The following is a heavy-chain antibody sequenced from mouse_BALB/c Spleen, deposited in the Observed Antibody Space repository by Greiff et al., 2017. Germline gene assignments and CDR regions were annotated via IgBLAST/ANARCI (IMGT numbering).Heavy chain of an antibody. D-gene: IGHD1-2*01. J-gene: IGHJ4*01. CDR3: ARYRLRDYAMDY. Sequence: EVKVVESGPSLVKPSQTLSLTCSVTGDSITSGYWNWIRKFPGNKLEYMGYISYSGSTYYNPSLKSRISITRDTSKNQYYLQLNSVTTEDTATYYCARYRLRDYAMDYWGQGTSVTVSS. V-gene: IGHV3-8*02. CDR2: ISYSGST. CDR1: GDSITSGY.